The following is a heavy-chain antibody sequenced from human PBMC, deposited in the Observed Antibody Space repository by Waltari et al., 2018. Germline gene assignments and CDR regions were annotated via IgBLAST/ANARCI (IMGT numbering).Heavy chain of an antibody. CDR3: ARSGGGTTTFGVAE. J-gene: IGHJ4*02. V-gene: IGHV1-2*06. Sequence: QVQLVQSGAAVKTSWAPVKVSCKASGYTFTDFFIHWVRQAPGQGLEWMGRINPNSGDTSYAQRFQGRVTMTGDTSITTAYMELTGLRSDDTAIYYCARSGGGTTTFGVAEWGQGSLVTVSS. D-gene: IGHD3-3*01. CDR1: GYTFTDFF. CDR2: INPNSGDT.